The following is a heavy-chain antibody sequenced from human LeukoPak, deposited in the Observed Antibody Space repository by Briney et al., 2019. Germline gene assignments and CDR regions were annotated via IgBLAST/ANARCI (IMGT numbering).Heavy chain of an antibody. CDR2: INHSGST. J-gene: IGHJ4*02. D-gene: IGHD3-3*01. V-gene: IGHV4-34*01. CDR3: ARTDFWSGYVYY. CDR1: GFTFSSYW. Sequence: PGGSLRLSCAASGFTFSSYWMSWVRQAPGKGLEWIGEINHSGSTNYNPSLKSRVTISVDTSKNQFSLKLSSVTAADTAVYYCARTDFWSGYVYYWGQGTLVTVSS.